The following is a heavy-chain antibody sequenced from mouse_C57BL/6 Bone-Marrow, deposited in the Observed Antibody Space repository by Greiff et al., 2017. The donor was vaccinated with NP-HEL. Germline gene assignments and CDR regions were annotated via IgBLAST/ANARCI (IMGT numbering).Heavy chain of an antibody. D-gene: IGHD2-2*01. J-gene: IGHJ4*01. V-gene: IGHV1-18*01. CDR2: INPNNGGT. Sequence: VQLQQSGPELVKPGASVKIPCKASGYTFTDYNMDWVKQSHGKSLEWIGDINPNNGGTIYNQKFKGKATLTVDKSSSTAYMELRSLTSEDTAVYYCARGLRRTFYYAMDYWGQGTSVTVSS. CDR3: ARGLRRTFYYAMDY. CDR1: GYTFTDYN.